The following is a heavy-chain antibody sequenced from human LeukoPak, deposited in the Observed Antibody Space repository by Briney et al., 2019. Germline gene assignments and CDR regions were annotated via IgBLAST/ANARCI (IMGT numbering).Heavy chain of an antibody. J-gene: IGHJ4*02. CDR3: ARDRGYSNYRNFDY. D-gene: IGHD4-11*01. CDR1: GGTFSSYA. Sequence: ASVKVSCKASGGTFSSYAIGWVRQAPGQGLEWMGWISAYNGNTNYAQKLQGRVTMTTDTSTSTAYMELRSLRSDDTAVYYCARDRGYSNYRNFDYWGQGTLVTVSS. V-gene: IGHV1-18*01. CDR2: ISAYNGNT.